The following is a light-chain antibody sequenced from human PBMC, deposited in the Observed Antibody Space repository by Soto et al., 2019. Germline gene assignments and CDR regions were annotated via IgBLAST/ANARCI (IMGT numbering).Light chain of an antibody. Sequence: QAVVTQEPSFSVSPGGTVTLTCGLSSGSDSTNYYPSWYQQTPGQAPRTLIYGTNTRSSGVPDRFSGSILGNKAALTITGAQADYESDYYCVLYMGSGIWVFGGGTKVTVL. CDR1: SGSDSTNYY. CDR3: VLYMGSGIWV. J-gene: IGLJ3*02. V-gene: IGLV8-61*01. CDR2: GTN.